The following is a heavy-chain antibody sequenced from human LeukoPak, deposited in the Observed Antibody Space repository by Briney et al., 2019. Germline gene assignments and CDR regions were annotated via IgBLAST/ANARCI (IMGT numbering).Heavy chain of an antibody. D-gene: IGHD2-15*01. CDR1: GFSFSSYA. CDR2: ICGSSSST. Sequence: GGSLRLSCAASGFSFSSYAMNWVRQAPGKGLEWVSVICGSSSSTYYVDSVKGRFTISRDNSKNTLYLQMNSLRAEDTAIYYCAKGSGVSCHSATDYWGQGTLVTVSS. V-gene: IGHV3-23*01. CDR3: AKGSGVSCHSATDY. J-gene: IGHJ4*02.